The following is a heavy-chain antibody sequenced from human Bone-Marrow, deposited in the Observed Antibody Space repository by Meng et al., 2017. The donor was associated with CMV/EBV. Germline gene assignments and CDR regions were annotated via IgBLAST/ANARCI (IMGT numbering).Heavy chain of an antibody. J-gene: IGHJ4*02. CDR1: GYTFTSYD. D-gene: IGHD6-19*01. CDR3: AKDCVDGYSSNSYYFDY. Sequence: ASVKVSCKASGYTFTSYDINWVRQATGQGLEWMGWMNPNSGNTGYAQKFQGRVTMTRNTSISTAYMELSSLRSEDTAVYYCAKDCVDGYSSNSYYFDYWVQGTLVTVPS. CDR2: MNPNSGNT. V-gene: IGHV1-8*01.